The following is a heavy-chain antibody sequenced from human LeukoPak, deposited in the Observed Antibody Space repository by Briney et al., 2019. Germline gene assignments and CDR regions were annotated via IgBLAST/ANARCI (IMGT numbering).Heavy chain of an antibody. D-gene: IGHD3-16*01. Sequence: SVKASCKASGYTFTSYDINWARQATGQGLEWMGWMNPNSGNTGYAQKFQGRVTMTRNTSISTAYMELSSLRSEDTAVYYCARAIRITFGGVIWYYFDYWGQGTLVTVSS. CDR1: GYTFTSYD. CDR2: MNPNSGNT. J-gene: IGHJ4*02. CDR3: ARAIRITFGGVIWYYFDY. V-gene: IGHV1-8*01.